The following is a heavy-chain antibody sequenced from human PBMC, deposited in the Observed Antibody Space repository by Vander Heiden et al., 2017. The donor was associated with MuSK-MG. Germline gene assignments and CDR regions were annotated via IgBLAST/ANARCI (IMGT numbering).Heavy chain of an antibody. Sequence: EVPLVESGGGLVQPGRSLSLSCVASGITCRDHGVHWVRQVPGKGLEWVSGIIWTSGHTGYADSVKGRFTISRDNAENSLSLQMNSLRPEDTAVDDCVKDITPGGGDVWGQGTTGTVSS. CDR1: GITCRDHG. J-gene: IGHJ6*02. CDR3: VKDITPGGGDV. D-gene: IGHD2-15*01. V-gene: IGHV3-9*01. CDR2: IIWTSGHT.